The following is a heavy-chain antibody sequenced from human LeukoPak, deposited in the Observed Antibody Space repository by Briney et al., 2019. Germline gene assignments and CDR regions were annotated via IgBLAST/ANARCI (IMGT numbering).Heavy chain of an antibody. CDR3: ARRGGYGDYDY. D-gene: IGHD4-17*01. Sequence: PSETLSLTCTVSGGSISSYYWSWIRQPPGKGLEWIGYIYYSGSTNYNPSLKSRVTISVDTSKNQFSLKLSSVTAVDTAVYYCARRGGYGDYDYWGQGTLVTVSS. J-gene: IGHJ4*02. CDR1: GGSISSYY. V-gene: IGHV4-59*08. CDR2: IYYSGST.